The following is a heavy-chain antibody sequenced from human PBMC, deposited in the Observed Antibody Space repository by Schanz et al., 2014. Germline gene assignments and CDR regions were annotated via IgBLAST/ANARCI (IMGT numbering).Heavy chain of an antibody. V-gene: IGHV3-23*01. Sequence: EVQLLESGGGLVQPGGSLRLSCAASGFTFSSYAMSWVRQAPGKGLVWVARINSVGSNTDYADSVKGRFTISRDNAKNSLYLQMNSLRADDTAVYYCAKGPYYYYYMDVWGNGTTVTVSS. J-gene: IGHJ6*03. CDR2: INSVGSNT. CDR3: AKGPYYYYYMDV. CDR1: GFTFSSYA.